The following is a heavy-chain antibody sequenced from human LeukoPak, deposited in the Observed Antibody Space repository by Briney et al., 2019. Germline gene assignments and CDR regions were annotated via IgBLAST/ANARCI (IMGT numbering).Heavy chain of an antibody. J-gene: IGHJ6*02. V-gene: IGHV5-51*07. Sequence: GESLKISCQGSGYSFTSYWIGWVHQMPGKGLEWMGIVYPGGSDSTYSPSFQGQVTISVDKSINTAYLQWSSLKASDTAMYYCARHAVEYSTSYGMDVWGQGTTVTVSS. CDR2: VYPGGSDS. D-gene: IGHD6-6*01. CDR1: GYSFTSYW. CDR3: ARHAVEYSTSYGMDV.